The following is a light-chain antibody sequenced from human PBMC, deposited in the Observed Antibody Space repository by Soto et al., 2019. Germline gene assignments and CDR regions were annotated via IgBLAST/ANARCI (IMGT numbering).Light chain of an antibody. CDR2: AAS. J-gene: IGKJ1*01. Sequence: AIRMTQSPSSLSESTGDRVTITCRASQGISSYLAWYQQKPGKAPKLLIYAASTLQSGVPSRFSGSGSGTDFTLTISCLQSEDFATYYCQQYYSYLWTFGQGTKVEIK. CDR1: QGISSY. V-gene: IGKV1-8*01. CDR3: QQYYSYLWT.